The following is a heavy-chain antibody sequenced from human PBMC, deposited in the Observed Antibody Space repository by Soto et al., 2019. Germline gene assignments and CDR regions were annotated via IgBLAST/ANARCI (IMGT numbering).Heavy chain of an antibody. Sequence: GGSLRLSCAASGFTFSRFWMHWVRQAPGKGLVWVAHIHSDGSSTSYADFVKGRFTISRDNAKNTVYLQMNSLRAEDTALYYCIRDFGEVGSTAAFDIWGHGTMVTVSS. V-gene: IGHV3-74*01. D-gene: IGHD1-26*01. CDR3: IRDFGEVGSTAAFDI. CDR1: GFTFSRFW. J-gene: IGHJ3*02. CDR2: IHSDGSST.